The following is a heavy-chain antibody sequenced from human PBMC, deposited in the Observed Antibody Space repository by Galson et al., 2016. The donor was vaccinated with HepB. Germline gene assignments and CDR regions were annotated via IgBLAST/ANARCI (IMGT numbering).Heavy chain of an antibody. CDR1: GYTFTDYY. D-gene: IGHD1-1*01. J-gene: IGHJ1*01. Sequence: SEKASCKASGYTFTDYYMHWVRQAPGQGLEWMGWINPNPGRTKYAQKFQGRVTMTRDSSISTAYMELTRLTSDDTAIYYCARAQSNWNAHWGPGTLVTVSS. CDR2: INPNPGRT. CDR3: ARAQSNWNAH. V-gene: IGHV1-2*02.